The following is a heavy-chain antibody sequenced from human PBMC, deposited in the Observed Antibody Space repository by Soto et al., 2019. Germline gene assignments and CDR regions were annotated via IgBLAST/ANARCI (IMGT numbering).Heavy chain of an antibody. CDR2: IWYDGSNK. CDR3: ARDYDSSGLGAFDI. D-gene: IGHD3-22*01. Sequence: QVQLVESGGGVVQPGRSLRLSCAASGFTFSSYGMHWVRQAPGKGLEWVAVIWYDGSNKYYADSVKGRFTISRDNSKNTLYLQMNSLRAEDTAVYCCARDYDSSGLGAFDIWGQGTMVTVSS. CDR1: GFTFSSYG. V-gene: IGHV3-33*01. J-gene: IGHJ3*02.